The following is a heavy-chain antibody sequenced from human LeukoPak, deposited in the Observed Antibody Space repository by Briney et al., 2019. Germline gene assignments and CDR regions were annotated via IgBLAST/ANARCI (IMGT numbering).Heavy chain of an antibody. CDR2: ISGSGGST. D-gene: IGHD3-9*01. J-gene: IGHJ4*02. CDR1: GFTFSSYA. V-gene: IGHV3-23*01. Sequence: PGGSLRLSCAASGFTFSSYAMSWVRQAPGKGLEWVSAISGSGGSTYYADSVKGRFTISRDNSKNTLYLQMNSLRAEDTAVYYCAKEEYDILTGFGYYFDYWGQGTLVTVSS. CDR3: AKEEYDILTGFGYYFDY.